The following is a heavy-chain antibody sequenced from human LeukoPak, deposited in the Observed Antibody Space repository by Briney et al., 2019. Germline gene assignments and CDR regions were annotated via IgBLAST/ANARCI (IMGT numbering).Heavy chain of an antibody. Sequence: GGSLRLSCAASGFTFSSYWMHWVRQAPGKGLEWVSGIDSDGSSTTYADSVKGRFTVSRDNAKSTLYLQMNSLRAEDTAVYYCVTTRGGELHVWGQGALVTVSS. CDR2: IDSDGSST. CDR3: VTTRGGELHV. CDR1: GFTFSSYW. D-gene: IGHD1-26*01. V-gene: IGHV3-74*01. J-gene: IGHJ4*02.